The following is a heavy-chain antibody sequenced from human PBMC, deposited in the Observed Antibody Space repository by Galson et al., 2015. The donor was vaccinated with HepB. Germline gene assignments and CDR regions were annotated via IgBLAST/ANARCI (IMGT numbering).Heavy chain of an antibody. D-gene: IGHD3-10*01. CDR3: AREVRGASSRPYWFDP. V-gene: IGHV3-48*01. CDR2: ISSSSSTI. CDR1: GFTFSSYS. Sequence: SLRLSCAASGFTFSSYSMNWVRQAPGKGLEWVSYISSSSSTIYYADSVKGRFTISRDNAKNSLYLQMKSLRAEDTAVYYCAREVRGASSRPYWFDPWGQGTLVTVSS. J-gene: IGHJ5*02.